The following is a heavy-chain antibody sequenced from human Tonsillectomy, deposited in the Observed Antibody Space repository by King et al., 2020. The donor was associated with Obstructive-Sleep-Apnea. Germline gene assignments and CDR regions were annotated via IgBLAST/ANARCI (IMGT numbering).Heavy chain of an antibody. Sequence: VQLVESGGGLVQPGGSLRLSCAASGFTFTSYALSWVRQAPGKGLEWVSAISGSGGGTYYADSVKGRFTISRDNSKNTLYLQMNTLRAEDTAVYYCAPDIGISYVDIVATAREWTWVQGTMVTVSS. J-gene: IGHJ3*01. D-gene: IGHD5-12*01. CDR2: ISGSGGGT. CDR3: APDIGISYVDIVATAREWT. CDR1: GFTFTSYA. V-gene: IGHV3-23*04.